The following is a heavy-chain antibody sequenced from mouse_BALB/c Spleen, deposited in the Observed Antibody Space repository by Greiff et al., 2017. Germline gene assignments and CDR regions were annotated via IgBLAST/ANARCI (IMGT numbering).Heavy chain of an antibody. CDR2: INPSTGYT. CDR3: ARRLGYAMDY. Sequence: LVESGAELAKPGASVKMSCKASGYTFTSYWMHWVKQRPGQGLEWIGYINPSTGYTEYNQKFKDKATLTADKSSSTAYMQLSSLTSEDSAVYYCARRLGYAMDYWGQGTSVTVSS. CDR1: GYTFTSYW. V-gene: IGHV1-7*01. D-gene: IGHD3-1*01. J-gene: IGHJ4*01.